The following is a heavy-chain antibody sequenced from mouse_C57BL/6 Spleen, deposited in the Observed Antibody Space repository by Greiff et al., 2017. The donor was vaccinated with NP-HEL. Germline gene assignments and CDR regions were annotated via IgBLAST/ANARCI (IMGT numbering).Heavy chain of an antibody. D-gene: IGHD1-1*01. V-gene: IGHV1-80*01. CDR3: ARSGTTVVEDFDV. Sequence: QVQLQQSGAELVKPGASVKLSCTASGFNIKDYYMHWVKQRPGKGLEWIGQIYPGDGDTNYNGKFKGKATLTADKSSSTAYMQLSSLTSEDSAVYFCARSGTTVVEDFDVWGTGTTVTVSS. CDR1: GFNIKDYY. CDR2: IYPGDGDT. J-gene: IGHJ1*03.